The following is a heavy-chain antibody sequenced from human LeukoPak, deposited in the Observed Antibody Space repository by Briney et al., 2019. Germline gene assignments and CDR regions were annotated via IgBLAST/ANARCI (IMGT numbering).Heavy chain of an antibody. Sequence: GGSLRLSCAASGFIFGNYAIHWVRQAPGKGLEWVSLISFDGTTSFYADSVKGRFTISRDNSKNTLYLQMNSLRAEDTAVYYCAKAVLTAYYYYYGMDVWGQGTTVTVSS. CDR1: GFIFGNYA. V-gene: IGHV3-30-3*01. CDR3: AKAVLTAYYYYYGMDV. D-gene: IGHD3-9*01. J-gene: IGHJ6*02. CDR2: ISFDGTTS.